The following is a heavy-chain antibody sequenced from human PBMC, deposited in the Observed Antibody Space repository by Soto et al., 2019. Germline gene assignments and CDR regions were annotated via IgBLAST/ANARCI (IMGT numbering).Heavy chain of an antibody. J-gene: IGHJ6*02. CDR2: IKQDGSEK. V-gene: IGHV3-7*01. CDR3: ARVTYYYYYGMDV. CDR1: GFTFSSYW. Sequence: GGSLRLSCAASGFTFSSYWMSWVRQAPGKGLEWVANIKQDGSEKYYVDSVKGRFTISRDNAKNSLYLQMNSLRAEDTAVYYCARVTYYYYYGMDVWGQGTPVTVSS.